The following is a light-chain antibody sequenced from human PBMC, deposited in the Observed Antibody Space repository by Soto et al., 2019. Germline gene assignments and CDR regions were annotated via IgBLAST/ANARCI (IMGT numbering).Light chain of an antibody. V-gene: IGKV1-5*01. CDR2: DAS. Sequence: DIQMTQSPSTLSASVGDRVTITCRASENINTWLAWYQQKPGKAPTLVIYDASSLEGGVPSRFSGSGSGTDFTLTINSLQPDDFVTYYCQQYKTYPLTFGQGTKVEI. CDR3: QQYKTYPLT. J-gene: IGKJ1*01. CDR1: ENINTW.